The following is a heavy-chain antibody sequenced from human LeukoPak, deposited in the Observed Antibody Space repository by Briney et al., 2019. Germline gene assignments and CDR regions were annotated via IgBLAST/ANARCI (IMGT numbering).Heavy chain of an antibody. D-gene: IGHD2-2*02. Sequence: KPSETLSLTCTVSGGSISSYYWSWIRQPPGKGLEWIGYIYYSGSTNYNPSLKSRVTISVDTSKNQFSLKLSSVTAADTAVYYCARHGGLGYCSSTSCYIPYYYYGMDVWGQGTTVTVSS. V-gene: IGHV4-59*08. CDR3: ARHGGLGYCSSTSCYIPYYYYGMDV. CDR1: GGSISSYY. CDR2: IYYSGST. J-gene: IGHJ6*02.